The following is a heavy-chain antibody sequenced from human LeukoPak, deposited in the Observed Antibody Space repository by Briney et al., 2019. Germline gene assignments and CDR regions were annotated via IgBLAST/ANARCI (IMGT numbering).Heavy chain of an antibody. Sequence: SAPTLVKPTQPLTLTCTFSGFSLSTPGIWVSWIRHPPAKALEWLARIDWDDDKYYSTSLKTRLTLSKDTSKNQVVLTMTNMDPVDTATYYCARIRYTGYYFDYWGQGTLVTVSS. CDR1: GFSLSTPGIW. J-gene: IGHJ4*02. D-gene: IGHD2-2*02. CDR2: IDWDDDK. V-gene: IGHV2-70*11. CDR3: ARIRYTGYYFDY.